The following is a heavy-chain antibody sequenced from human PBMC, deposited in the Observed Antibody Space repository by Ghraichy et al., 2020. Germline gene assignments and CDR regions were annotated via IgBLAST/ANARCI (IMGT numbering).Heavy chain of an antibody. V-gene: IGHV3-23*01. CDR1: GFTFSIHA. Sequence: LSLTCAASGFTFSIHAMSWVRQAPGKWLVWVSSISASGSKTFYADSVKGRFTILRDNSKNTLNLEINSLRAEDTALYYCATESSEVAVAVVLTRPLFDFWGQATLVTDSS. J-gene: IGHJ4*02. CDR3: ATESSEVAVAVVLTRPLFDF. D-gene: IGHD6-19*01. CDR2: ISASGSKT.